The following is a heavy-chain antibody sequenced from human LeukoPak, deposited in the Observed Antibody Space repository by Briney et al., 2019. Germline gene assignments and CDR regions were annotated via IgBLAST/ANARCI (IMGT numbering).Heavy chain of an antibody. CDR2: ISGSSDTI. CDR3: ARKISQGIGIVIEAFDV. V-gene: IGHV3-48*04. D-gene: IGHD2/OR15-2a*01. Sequence: GGSLRLSCAASGFSFRSYSMNWVRQAPGKGLEWVSYISGSSDTIYYADSVKGRFTISRDNAKQSLDLQMNSLRAEDTALYYCARKISQGIGIVIEAFDVWGQGTMVTVSS. CDR1: GFSFRSYS. J-gene: IGHJ3*01.